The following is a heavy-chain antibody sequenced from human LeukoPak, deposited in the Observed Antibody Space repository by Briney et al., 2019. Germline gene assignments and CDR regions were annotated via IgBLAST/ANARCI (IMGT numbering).Heavy chain of an antibody. CDR3: ARTVKVRGGFDY. J-gene: IGHJ4*02. CDR2: INHSGST. CDR1: GGSISGYY. Sequence: AATLSLSCAVDGGSISGYYWSLIRQPPGNRLEWIGEINHSGSTNYNPSLKSRVTISVDTSKNQFSLKLSSVSAADTAVYYCARTVKVRGGFDYWGQGTLVSVSS. V-gene: IGHV4-34*01. D-gene: IGHD3-10*01.